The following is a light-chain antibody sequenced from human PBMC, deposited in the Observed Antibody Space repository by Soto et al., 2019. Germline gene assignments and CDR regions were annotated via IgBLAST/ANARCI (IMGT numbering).Light chain of an antibody. V-gene: IGKV3-20*01. CDR2: AAS. Sequence: EIVLKKSPDTLSLSPGESATLSCRASQSVRSSYLAWYQQTPGQTPRLLIYAASSRATGIPDRFSGSGSGTDFSLTISRLEAEDFAVYYCQQYGSSPRPFGQGTKVDIK. CDR3: QQYGSSPRP. J-gene: IGKJ1*01. CDR1: QSVRSSY.